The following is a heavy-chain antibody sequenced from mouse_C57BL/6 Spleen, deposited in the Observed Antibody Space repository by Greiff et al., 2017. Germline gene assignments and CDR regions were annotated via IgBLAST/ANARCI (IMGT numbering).Heavy chain of an antibody. CDR2: IDPENGDT. J-gene: IGHJ2*01. CDR3: TITTVVSTGFDY. V-gene: IGHV14-4*01. D-gene: IGHD1-1*01. CDR1: GFNIKDDY. Sequence: EVQLQQSGAELVRPGASVKLSCTASGFNIKDDYMHWVKQRPEQGLEWIGWIDPENGDTEYASKFQGKATITADTSSNTAYLQLSSLTSEDTAVYYCTITTVVSTGFDYWGKGTTLTVSS.